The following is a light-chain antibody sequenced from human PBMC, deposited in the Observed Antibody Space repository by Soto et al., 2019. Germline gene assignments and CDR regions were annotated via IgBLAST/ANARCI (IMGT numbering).Light chain of an antibody. CDR1: QGISSY. Sequence: AIRMTQSPSSLTASTEDRLTITFRASQGISSYLAWYQQKPGKAPKLLIYAASTLQSGVPSRFSGSGSGTDFTLTISRLQSEDFATYYCQPYYTSPSFGQGTKVDIK. J-gene: IGKJ1*01. V-gene: IGKV1-8*01. CDR3: QPYYTSPS. CDR2: AAS.